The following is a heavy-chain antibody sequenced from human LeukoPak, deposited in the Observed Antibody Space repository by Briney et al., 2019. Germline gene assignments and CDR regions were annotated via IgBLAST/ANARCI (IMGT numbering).Heavy chain of an antibody. D-gene: IGHD2-2*01. Sequence: ALRLSCAASGFIFDDDAMHWVRQAPGEGLEWGSGISWNSGGIGYADSVKGRFTISRDNAKNSLYLQMNSLRAEDTALYYCTKGVVPAAISGYFDYWGQGTLVTVSS. CDR3: TKGVVPAAISGYFDY. V-gene: IGHV3-9*01. CDR1: GFIFDDDA. J-gene: IGHJ4*02. CDR2: ISWNSGGI.